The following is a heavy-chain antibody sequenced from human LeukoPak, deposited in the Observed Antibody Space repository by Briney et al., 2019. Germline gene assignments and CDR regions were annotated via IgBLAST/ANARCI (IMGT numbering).Heavy chain of an antibody. J-gene: IGHJ5*02. CDR1: GFTFSSYW. D-gene: IGHD3-3*01. CDR3: AREEVLRFLEWLFPPYNWFDP. CDR2: IKQDGSEK. Sequence: PGGSLRLSCAASGFTFSSYWMRWVRQAPGKGLEWVANIKQDGSEKYYVDSVKGRFTISRDNAKNSLYLQMNSLRAEDTAVYYCAREEVLRFLEWLFPPYNWFDPWGQGTLVTVSS. V-gene: IGHV3-7*01.